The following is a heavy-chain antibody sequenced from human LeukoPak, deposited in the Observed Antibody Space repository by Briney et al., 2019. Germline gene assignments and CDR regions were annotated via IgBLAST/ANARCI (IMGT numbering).Heavy chain of an antibody. CDR1: GFTFSSYS. V-gene: IGHV3-21*01. CDR2: IISSSSFI. D-gene: IGHD4-11*01. CDR3: ARDPETTVTPETPSAFDH. Sequence: GGSLRLSCAASGFTFSSYSMNWVRQAPGKGLEWVSSIISSSSFIYYADSVTGRFTISRDHAKNSLYLQMNSLRAEDTAVYYCARDPETTVTPETPSAFDHWGQGTLVTVSS. J-gene: IGHJ4*02.